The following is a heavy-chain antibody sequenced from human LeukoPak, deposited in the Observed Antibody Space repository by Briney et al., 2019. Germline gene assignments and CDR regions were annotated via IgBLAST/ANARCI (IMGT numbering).Heavy chain of an antibody. CDR2: INPSGGST. V-gene: IGHV1-46*01. CDR3: ARSFGASQQYSSSWYYYYMDV. Sequence: GASVKVSCKASGYTFTKYYMHWVRQAPGQGLQWMGIINPSGGSTSYEQKFQGRVTMTRDMSTSTVYMELSSLRAEDTAVYYCARSFGASQQYSSSWYYYYMDVWGKGTTVTVSS. CDR1: GYTFTKYY. D-gene: IGHD6-13*01. J-gene: IGHJ6*03.